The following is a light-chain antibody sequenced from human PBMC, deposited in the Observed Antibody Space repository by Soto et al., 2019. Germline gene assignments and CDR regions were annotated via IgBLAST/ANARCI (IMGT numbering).Light chain of an antibody. CDR1: ENVYINS. CDR3: QQYGTSPLT. J-gene: IGKJ3*01. Sequence: EIVLTQSPGTLSLSPGEGATLSCRASENVYINSLAWYQQKPGQPPRLLIYGAATRASAVPARFSGSGSGADFTLTITGLEPEEFAGYYCQQYGTSPLTFGIGTRVDL. CDR2: GAA. V-gene: IGKV3-20*01.